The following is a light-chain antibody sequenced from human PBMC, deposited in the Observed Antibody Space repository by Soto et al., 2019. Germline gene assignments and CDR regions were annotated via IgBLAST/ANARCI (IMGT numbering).Light chain of an antibody. Sequence: AIQLTQSPSSLSASVGDRVTITCRASQDIRGALAWYQQKPGKPPNLLIFDVSSLQSGVPSRLSGSGSGTDFPLTISSLQPEDFATYYCQQCNTYPITFGQGTRLEIK. V-gene: IGKV1-13*02. CDR1: QDIRGA. J-gene: IGKJ5*01. CDR3: QQCNTYPIT. CDR2: DVS.